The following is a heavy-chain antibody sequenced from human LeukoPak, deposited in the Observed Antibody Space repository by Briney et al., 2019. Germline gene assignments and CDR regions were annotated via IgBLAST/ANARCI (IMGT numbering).Heavy chain of an antibody. J-gene: IGHJ4*02. V-gene: IGHV1-2*02. Sequence: ASVKVSCKASGYTFTGYYMHWVRQAPGQRLEWMGWINPNSGGTNYAQKFQGRVTMTRDTSISTAYMELSRLRSDDTAVYYCARGARFYGGNSWIFGYWGQGTLVTVSS. CDR3: ARGARFYGGNSWIFGY. CDR1: GYTFTGYY. D-gene: IGHD4-23*01. CDR2: INPNSGGT.